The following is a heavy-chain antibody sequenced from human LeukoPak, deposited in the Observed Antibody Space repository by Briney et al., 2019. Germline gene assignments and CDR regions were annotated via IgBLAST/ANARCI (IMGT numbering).Heavy chain of an antibody. Sequence: SETLSLTCAVYGGSFSGYYWSWIRQPPGKGLEWIGEINHSGSTNYNPSLKSRITISVDTSKNQFSLKLSSVTAADTAVYYCARGPGIAAAGPFDYWGQGTLVTVSS. CDR2: INHSGST. D-gene: IGHD6-13*01. V-gene: IGHV4-34*01. CDR1: GGSFSGYY. J-gene: IGHJ4*02. CDR3: ARGPGIAAAGPFDY.